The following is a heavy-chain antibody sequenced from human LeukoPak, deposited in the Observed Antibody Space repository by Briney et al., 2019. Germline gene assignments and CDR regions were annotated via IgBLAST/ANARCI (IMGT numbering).Heavy chain of an antibody. Sequence: GGSLRLSCAASGFTFSSYEMHWVRLAPGKGLEWVSSISSTSSYIYYADSVKGRFTISRDNAKNSLYLQMNSLRADDTAVYYCARGQSRYFDWYLGFFDYWGQGTLVTVSS. CDR3: ARGQSRYFDWYLGFFDY. D-gene: IGHD3-9*01. CDR1: GFTFSSYE. J-gene: IGHJ4*02. CDR2: ISSTSSYI. V-gene: IGHV3-21*01.